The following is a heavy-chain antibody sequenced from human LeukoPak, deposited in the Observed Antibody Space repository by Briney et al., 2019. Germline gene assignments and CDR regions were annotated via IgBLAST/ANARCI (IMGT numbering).Heavy chain of an antibody. Sequence: GGSLRLSCAASGFTFSSYWMSWVRQAPGKGLEWVANIKQDGSEKYYVDSVKGRFTISRDNAKNSLNLQMNSLRAEDTAVYYCARDQHDFWSGYYNNYYFDYWGQGTLVTVSS. CDR1: GFTFSSYW. D-gene: IGHD3-3*01. J-gene: IGHJ4*02. V-gene: IGHV3-7*03. CDR2: IKQDGSEK. CDR3: ARDQHDFWSGYYNNYYFDY.